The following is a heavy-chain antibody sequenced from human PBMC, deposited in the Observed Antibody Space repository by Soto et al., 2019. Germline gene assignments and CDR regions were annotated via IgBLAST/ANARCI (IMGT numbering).Heavy chain of an antibody. CDR3: RFGGIHLGEPGYYMDV. J-gene: IGHJ6*03. V-gene: IGHV2-5*02. Sequence: QITLKASGPTLVKPTQTLTLTCTFSGFSLSTSGVGVGWIRQPPGKALEWLALIYWDDDKRYSPSLKSRPTIPKGLTKTQVGLTTANKDPVDTPTYYCRFGGIHLGEPGYYMDVWGKGTTVTVSS. CDR1: GFSLSTSGVG. CDR2: IYWDDDK. D-gene: IGHD3-16*01.